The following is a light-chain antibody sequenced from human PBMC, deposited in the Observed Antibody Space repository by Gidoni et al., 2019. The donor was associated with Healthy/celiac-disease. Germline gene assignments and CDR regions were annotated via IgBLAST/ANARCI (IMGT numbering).Light chain of an antibody. CDR2: LGS. CDR1: QSLLHSNGYNY. Sequence: IVMTQSPLCLHVTPGEPASISCRSSQSLLHSNGYNYLDWYLQKPGQSPQLLIYLGSNRASGVPDRFSGSGSGTDFTLKISRVEAEDVGVYYCMQALQTPRYTFGQGTKLEIK. V-gene: IGKV2-28*01. CDR3: MQALQTPRYT. J-gene: IGKJ2*01.